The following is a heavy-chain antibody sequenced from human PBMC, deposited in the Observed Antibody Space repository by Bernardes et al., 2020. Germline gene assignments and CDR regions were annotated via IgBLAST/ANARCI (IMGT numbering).Heavy chain of an antibody. Sequence: SETLSLTCTVSGGSLSSYYWTWIRQPPGKGLEWIAFISSSGNTNYNPSLKSRVTISVDTSKNQFSLKLSSVTAADTAVYYCSGSDCSEIIQVIPHFDYWGQGTLVTVSS. V-gene: IGHV4-59*01. CDR3: SGSDCSEIIQVIPHFDY. D-gene: IGHD3-16*02. CDR2: ISSSGNT. CDR1: GGSLSSYY. J-gene: IGHJ4*02.